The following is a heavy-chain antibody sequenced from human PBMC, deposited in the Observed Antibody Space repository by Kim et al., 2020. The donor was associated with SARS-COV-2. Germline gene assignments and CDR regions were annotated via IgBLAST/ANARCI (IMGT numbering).Heavy chain of an antibody. CDR1: GFTFSSYS. V-gene: IGHV3-21*01. J-gene: IGHJ6*02. Sequence: GGSLRLSCAASGFTFSSYSMNWVRQAPGKGLEWVSSISSSSSYIYYADSVKGRFTISRDNAKNSLYLQMNSLRAEDTAVYYCARDIVATPIYYYYYYGMDVWGQGTTVTVSS. D-gene: IGHD5-12*01. CDR2: ISSSSSYI. CDR3: ARDIVATPIYYYYYYGMDV.